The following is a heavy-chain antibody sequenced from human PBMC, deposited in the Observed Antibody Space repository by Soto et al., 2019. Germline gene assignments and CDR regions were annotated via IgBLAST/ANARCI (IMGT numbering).Heavy chain of an antibody. CDR2: ISYDGCYK. CDR1: GLILSTYG. Sequence: QVQLVESGGGVVQPGRSLRLSCTASGLILSTYGMHWVRQVPGKGLEWVAVISYDGCYKDHVDSVKGRFTISRDNSKNTLYLQMNSLRAEDTAVYYCVSGLYYDRSGNPLDYWGQGTLVTVSP. CDR3: VSGLYYDRSGNPLDY. D-gene: IGHD3-22*01. J-gene: IGHJ4*02. V-gene: IGHV3-30*03.